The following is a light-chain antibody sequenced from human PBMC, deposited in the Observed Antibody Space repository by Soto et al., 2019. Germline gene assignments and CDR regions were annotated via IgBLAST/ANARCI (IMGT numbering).Light chain of an antibody. V-gene: IGLV2-8*01. J-gene: IGLJ1*01. CDR3: SSYGGNSNYV. CDR2: EVT. Sequence: QSALTQPPSASGSPGQSVTISCPGTSSDVGLYDYVSWYQQHPGKVPKLLIYEVTQRPSGVPDRFSGSKSGNTASLTVSGLQAEDEADYYCSSYGGNSNYVFGTGTKVTVL. CDR1: SSDVGLYDY.